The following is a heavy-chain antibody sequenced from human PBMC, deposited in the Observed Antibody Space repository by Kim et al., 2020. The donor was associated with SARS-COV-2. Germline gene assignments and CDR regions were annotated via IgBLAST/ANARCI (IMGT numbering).Heavy chain of an antibody. CDR3: ASGIYNCSSTSCYYYGMDV. CDR1: GGSFSGYY. Sequence: SETLSLTCAVYGGSFSGYYWSWIRQPPGKGLEWIGEINHSGSTNYNPSLKSRVTISVDTSKNQFSLKLSSVTAADTAVYYCASGIYNCSSTSCYYYGMDV. CDR2: INHSGST. J-gene: IGHJ6*01. V-gene: IGHV4-34*01. D-gene: IGHD2-2*01.